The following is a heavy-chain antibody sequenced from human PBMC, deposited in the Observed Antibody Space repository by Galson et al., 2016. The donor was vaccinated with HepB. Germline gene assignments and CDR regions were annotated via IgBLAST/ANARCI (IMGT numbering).Heavy chain of an antibody. D-gene: IGHD2-21*02. Sequence: SLRLSCAASGFTFSSYAMSWVRQAPGKGLDWVSAVSRSGGSTYYAASVKGRFTISRDNSKNTLDLQMNSLRVEDTAVYFCAKTLAYCGADCYEGDYMDVWGRGTTVTVSS. CDR3: AKTLAYCGADCYEGDYMDV. CDR1: GFTFSSYA. J-gene: IGHJ6*03. CDR2: VSRSGGST. V-gene: IGHV3-23*01.